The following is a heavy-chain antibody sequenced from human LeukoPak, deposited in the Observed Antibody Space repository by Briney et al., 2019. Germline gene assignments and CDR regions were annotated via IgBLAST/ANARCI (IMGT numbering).Heavy chain of an antibody. D-gene: IGHD3-22*01. Sequence: ASVKVSCKASGYTFTSYDINWVRQATGQGLEWMGWMNPNSGNTGYAQKCQGRVTMTRNTSISTAYMELSSLRSEDTAVYYCARAPNSYYDSSGYSDYWGQGTLVTVSS. V-gene: IGHV1-8*01. CDR3: ARAPNSYYDSSGYSDY. J-gene: IGHJ4*02. CDR1: GYTFTSYD. CDR2: MNPNSGNT.